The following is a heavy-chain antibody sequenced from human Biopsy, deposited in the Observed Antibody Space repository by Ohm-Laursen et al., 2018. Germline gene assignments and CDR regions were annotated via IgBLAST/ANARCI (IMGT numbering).Heavy chain of an antibody. J-gene: IGHJ4*02. D-gene: IGHD3-16*01. CDR2: TSISGTFT. CDR1: GFNFSTYG. CDR3: ARVREGGLLDY. Sequence: SLRLSCAASGFNFSTYGMSWVRQVAGKGLEWVSGTSISGTFTHYADSVRGRFTMSRDNSKNTLYLQMNSLKAEDTAVYFCARVREGGLLDYWGQGILVTVSS. V-gene: IGHV3-23*05.